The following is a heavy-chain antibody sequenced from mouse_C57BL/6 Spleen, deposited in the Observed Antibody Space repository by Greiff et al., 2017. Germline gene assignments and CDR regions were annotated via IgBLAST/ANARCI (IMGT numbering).Heavy chain of an antibody. V-gene: IGHV14-3*01. CDR3: ARGGLDDYDERAYYAMDY. D-gene: IGHD2-4*01. CDR2: IDPANGNT. J-gene: IGHJ4*01. Sequence: VQLQQSVAELVRPGASVKLSCTASGFNIKNTYMHWVKQRPEQGLEWIGRIDPANGNTKYAPKFQGKATITADTSSNTAYLQLSSLTSEDTAIYYCARGGLDDYDERAYYAMDYWGQGTSVTVSS. CDR1: GFNIKNTY.